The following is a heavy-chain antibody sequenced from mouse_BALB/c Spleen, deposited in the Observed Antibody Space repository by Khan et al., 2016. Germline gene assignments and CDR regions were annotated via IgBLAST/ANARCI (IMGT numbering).Heavy chain of an antibody. CDR2: ISSGGSYT. CDR1: GFTFSSYA. D-gene: IGHD2-13*01. Sequence: EVELVESGGGLVKPGGSLKLSCAASGFTFSSYAMSWVRQSPEKRLEWVAEISSGGSYTYYPDTVTGRFTISRDNAKNTLYLEMSSLRSEDTAMYYCAREGDAMDYWGQGPSVTVSS. J-gene: IGHJ4*01. V-gene: IGHV5-9-4*01. CDR3: AREGDAMDY.